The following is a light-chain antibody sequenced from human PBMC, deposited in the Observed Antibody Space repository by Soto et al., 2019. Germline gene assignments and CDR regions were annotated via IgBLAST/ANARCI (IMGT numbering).Light chain of an antibody. J-gene: IGLJ2*01. CDR3: SSYTTIKTVV. CDR2: EVS. CDR1: RNDIGTYNL. V-gene: IGLV2-14*02. Sequence: QSALTQPASVSESPGQSISISCGGGRNDIGTYNLVSWYQQHPGKAPKLIIFEVSNRPSGISDRFSGFKSANTAYLTISGVQPEDEADYHCSSYTTIKTVVFGGGTKVTVL.